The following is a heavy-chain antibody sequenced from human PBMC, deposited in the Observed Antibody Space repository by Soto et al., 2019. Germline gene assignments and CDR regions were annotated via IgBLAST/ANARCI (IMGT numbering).Heavy chain of an antibody. J-gene: IGHJ3*02. CDR2: IYYSGST. Sequence: SETLSLTCTVSGGSISSYYWSWIRQPPGKGLEWIGYIYYSGSTNYNPSLKSRVTISVDTSKNQFSLKLSSVTAADTAVYYCARGLTSGYYLYDAVDIWGQGTMVT. CDR1: GGSISSYY. V-gene: IGHV4-59*01. CDR3: ARGLTSGYYLYDAVDI. D-gene: IGHD3-22*01.